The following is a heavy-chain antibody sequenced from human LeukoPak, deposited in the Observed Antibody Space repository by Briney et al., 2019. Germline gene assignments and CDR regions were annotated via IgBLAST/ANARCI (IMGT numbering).Heavy chain of an antibody. D-gene: IGHD2-2*01. V-gene: IGHV4-4*07. CDR2: IYTSGST. Sequence: SETLSLTCTVSGGSISSYYWSWIRQPAGKGLDWIGRIYTSGSTNYNPSLKSRVTMSVDTSKNQFSLKLSSVTAADTAVYYCARERPAVIDYWGQGTLVTVSS. CDR1: GGSISSYY. J-gene: IGHJ4*02. CDR3: ARERPAVIDY.